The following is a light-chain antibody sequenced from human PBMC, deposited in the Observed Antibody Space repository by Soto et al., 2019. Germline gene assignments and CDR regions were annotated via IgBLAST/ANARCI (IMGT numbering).Light chain of an antibody. J-gene: IGKJ1*01. V-gene: IGKV1-5*03. CDR2: EAS. Sequence: DIQMTQSPSTLSASVGDRVTITCRASQSIKSWLAWYQQKPGKAPKLLIYEASSLEGGVPSRFGGSGSGTEFTLTISSLQPDDFATYYCQQYNTYSWTFGQGTKVDIK. CDR1: QSIKSW. CDR3: QQYNTYSWT.